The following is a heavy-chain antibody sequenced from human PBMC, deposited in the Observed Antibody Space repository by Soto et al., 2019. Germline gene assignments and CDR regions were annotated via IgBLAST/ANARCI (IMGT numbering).Heavy chain of an antibody. D-gene: IGHD6-13*01. CDR3: ARLNLLVGGYYYGFDV. CDR2: IWYDGSNK. CDR1: GFTFSSYG. V-gene: IGHV3-33*01. J-gene: IGHJ6*02. Sequence: QVQLVESGGGVVQPGRSLRLSCAASGFTFSSYGMHWVRQAPGKGLEWVAVIWYDGSNKYYADSVKGRFTISRDNSMNTLYLQMNSLRAEDTAVYYCARLNLLVGGYYYGFDVWGQGTTVTVSS.